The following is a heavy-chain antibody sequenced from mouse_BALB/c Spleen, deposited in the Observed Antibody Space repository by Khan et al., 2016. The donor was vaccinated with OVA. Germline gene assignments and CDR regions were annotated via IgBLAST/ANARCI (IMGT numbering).Heavy chain of an antibody. CDR3: ARLAYYYDSEGFAY. CDR2: ISSGGSYT. J-gene: IGHJ3*01. CDR1: GFTFSTYG. V-gene: IGHV5-6*01. D-gene: IGHD1-1*01. Sequence: EVELVESGGDLVKPERSLKLSCAASGFTFSTYGMSWVRQTPDKRLEWVATISSGGSYTYYPDSVQGRFTISRDNAKNTLYLQMSSLKSEDTAMFYCARLAYYYDSEGFAYWGQGTLVTVSA.